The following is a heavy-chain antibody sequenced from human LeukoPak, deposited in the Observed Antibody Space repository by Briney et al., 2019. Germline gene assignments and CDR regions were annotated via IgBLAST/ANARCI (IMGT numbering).Heavy chain of an antibody. D-gene: IGHD2-2*02. Sequence: SETLSLTCAVYGGSFSGYYWSWLRQPPGKGLEWIGGINHSGSTNYNPSLKSRVTISVDTSKNQFSLKLSSVTAADTAVYYCARGLRYCSSTSCYRGNWFDPWGQGTLVTVSS. J-gene: IGHJ5*02. CDR2: INHSGST. CDR3: ARGLRYCSSTSCYRGNWFDP. V-gene: IGHV4-34*01. CDR1: GGSFSGYY.